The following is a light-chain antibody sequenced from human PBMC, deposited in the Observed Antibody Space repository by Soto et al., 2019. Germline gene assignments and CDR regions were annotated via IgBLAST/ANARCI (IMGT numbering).Light chain of an antibody. J-gene: IGKJ2*01. Sequence: EIVLTQSPDTLSLSPGERVTLSCRASQRISSGYFAWYQQRPGQAPRLLIYGTSSRATGIPDRFNGTGSGTDCTLTIGRLEPEDFAVYYCQQYGSSPPYTFGPGTKLEIK. CDR3: QQYGSSPPYT. CDR1: QRISSGY. V-gene: IGKV3-20*01. CDR2: GTS.